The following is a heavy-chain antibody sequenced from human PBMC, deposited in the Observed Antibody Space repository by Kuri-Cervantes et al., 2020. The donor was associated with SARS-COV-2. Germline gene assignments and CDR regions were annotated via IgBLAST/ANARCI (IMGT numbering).Heavy chain of an antibody. J-gene: IGHJ4*02. Sequence: GSLRLSCAVSGYSISSGYYWGWIRQPPGKGLEWIGSIYHSGSTYYNPSLKSRVTISVDTSKNQFSLKLSSVTAADTAVYYCARDRRIAAAGTWSKFDYWGQGTLVTVSS. V-gene: IGHV4-38-2*02. CDR2: IYHSGST. D-gene: IGHD6-13*01. CDR3: ARDRRIAAAGTWSKFDY. CDR1: GYSISSGYY.